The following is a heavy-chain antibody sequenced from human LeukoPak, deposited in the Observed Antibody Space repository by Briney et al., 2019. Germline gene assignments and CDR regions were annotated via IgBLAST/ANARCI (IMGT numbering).Heavy chain of an antibody. V-gene: IGHV5-51*01. D-gene: IGHD6-13*01. CDR2: VYPGDSDT. CDR3: AKSDYGGYSTNWFLEN. J-gene: IGHJ4*02. Sequence: GASLKISCKGSGFSFIYYWIVWVRQMPGHGLERLGIVYPGDSDTRYSPSFQGQDTISADNTSNTAYLQWNSLKASDTAMYYCAKSDYGGYSTNWFLENWGQGTPVTVSS. CDR1: GFSFIYYW.